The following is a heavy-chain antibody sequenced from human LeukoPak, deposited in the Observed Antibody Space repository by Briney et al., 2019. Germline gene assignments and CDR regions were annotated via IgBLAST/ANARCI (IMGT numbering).Heavy chain of an antibody. CDR3: ARDRGGYFDY. Sequence: GRSLRLSCAASGFTFRTYGMHWVRQAPGKGLQWVALICYDGSNTYYADSVKGRFTISRDNSKNTLYLQMNSLRAEDTAVYFCARDRGGYFDYWGQGTLVTVSS. V-gene: IGHV3-33*01. J-gene: IGHJ4*02. CDR2: ICYDGSNT. D-gene: IGHD3-10*01. CDR1: GFTFRTYG.